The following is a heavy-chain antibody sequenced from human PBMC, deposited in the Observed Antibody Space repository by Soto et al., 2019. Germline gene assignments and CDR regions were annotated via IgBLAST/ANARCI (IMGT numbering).Heavy chain of an antibody. CDR3: ARGETQQQRDY. J-gene: IGHJ4*02. CDR2: IYHSGST. D-gene: IGHD6-13*01. V-gene: IGHV4-59*12. Sequence: TSETLSLTCTVSGGSISSYYWSWIQQPPGKGLEWIGYIYHSGSTKYNPSLKSRVIISVDKSKNQFSLKLSSVTDADTAVYYCARGETQQQRDYWGQGTLVTVSS. CDR1: GGSISSYY.